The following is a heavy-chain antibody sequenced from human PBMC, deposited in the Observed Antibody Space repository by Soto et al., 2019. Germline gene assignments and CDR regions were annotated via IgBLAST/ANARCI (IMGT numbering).Heavy chain of an antibody. CDR2: INHSGST. CDR3: ARGPSRKVRFQHPYGMDV. Sequence: PSETLSLTCAVYGGSFSGYYWSWIRQPPGKGLEWIGEINHSGSTNYNPSLKSRVTISVDTSKNQFSLKLSSMTAADTAVYYCARGPSRKVRFQHPYGMDVWGQGTTVTVSS. CDR1: GGSFSGYY. V-gene: IGHV4-34*01. J-gene: IGHJ6*02. D-gene: IGHD3-3*01.